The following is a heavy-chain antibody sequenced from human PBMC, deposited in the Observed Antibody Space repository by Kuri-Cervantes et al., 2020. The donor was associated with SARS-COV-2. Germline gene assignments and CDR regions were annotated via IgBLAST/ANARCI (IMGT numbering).Heavy chain of an antibody. V-gene: IGHV1-69*01. CDR1: GGTFSSYA. Sequence: GGSLRLSCKASGGTFSSYAISWVRQAPGQGLEWMGGIIPIFGTANYAQKFQGRVTITADESTSTAYMELSSLRSEDTAVYYCARDRGVAAAGTWWFDPWGQGTLVTVSS. J-gene: IGHJ5*02. CDR2: IIPIFGTA. D-gene: IGHD6-13*01. CDR3: ARDRGVAAAGTWWFDP.